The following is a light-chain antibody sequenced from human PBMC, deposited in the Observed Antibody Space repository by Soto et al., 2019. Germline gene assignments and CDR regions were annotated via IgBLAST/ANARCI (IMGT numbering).Light chain of an antibody. V-gene: IGKV1-9*01. CDR1: QGISSY. Sequence: DLPLTQSPSFLSASVGDRVTITCRASQGISSYLAWYQQKPGKAPKLLIYAASTLQSGVPSRFSGSESGTDFTLTISSLQPEDFATYYCQQLNTYPFTFGGGTKVEIK. CDR3: QQLNTYPFT. J-gene: IGKJ4*01. CDR2: AAS.